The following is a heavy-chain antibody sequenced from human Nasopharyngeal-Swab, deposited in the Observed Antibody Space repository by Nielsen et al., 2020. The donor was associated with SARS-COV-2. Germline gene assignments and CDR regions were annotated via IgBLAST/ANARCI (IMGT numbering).Heavy chain of an antibody. Sequence: WIRQPPGKGLEWVSSISSSSSEIYCADSEKGRFTISRDNAKNSLYLKMNILRAEDTAVYYCARDGLDYDFWSAYFMDVWGQGTTVTVSS. V-gene: IGHV3-21*01. J-gene: IGHJ6*02. CDR2: ISSSSSEI. D-gene: IGHD3-3*01. CDR3: ARDGLDYDFWSAYFMDV.